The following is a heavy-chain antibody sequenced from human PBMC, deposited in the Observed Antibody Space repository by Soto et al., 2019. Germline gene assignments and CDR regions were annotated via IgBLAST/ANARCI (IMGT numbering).Heavy chain of an antibody. CDR1: GYSVTSYL. V-gene: IGHV5-51*01. Sequence: GESLKISCKGSGYSVTSYLIGWVRQMPGKGLEWMGIIYPGDSDTRYSPSFQGQVTISADKSISTAYLQWSSLKASDTAMYYCARLSHVQQLVLVGMDVWGQGTTVTVS. J-gene: IGHJ6*02. CDR2: IYPGDSDT. D-gene: IGHD6-13*01. CDR3: ARLSHVQQLVLVGMDV.